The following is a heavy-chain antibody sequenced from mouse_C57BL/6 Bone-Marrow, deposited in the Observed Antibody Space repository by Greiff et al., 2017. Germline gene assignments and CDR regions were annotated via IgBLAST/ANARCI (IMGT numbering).Heavy chain of an antibody. CDR1: GFNIKDDY. CDR2: IDPENGDT. CDR3: TTFYDYEDY. J-gene: IGHJ2*01. V-gene: IGHV14-4*01. D-gene: IGHD2-4*01. Sequence: VQLQQSGAELVRPGASVKLSCTASGFNIKDDYMHWVKQRPEQGLEWIGWIDPENGDTEYASKFQGKATITADTPSNTAYLQLSSLTSEDTAVYYCTTFYDYEDYWGQGTTLTVSS.